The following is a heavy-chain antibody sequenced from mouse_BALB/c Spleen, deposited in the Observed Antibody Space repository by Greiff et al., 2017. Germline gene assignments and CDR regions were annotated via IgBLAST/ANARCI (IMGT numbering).Heavy chain of an antibody. CDR1: GYAFTNYW. Sequence: QVQLKQSGAELVRPGTSVKISCKASGYAFTNYWLGWVKQRPGHGLEWIGDIYPGSGNTYYNEKFKGKATLTADKSSSTAYMQLSSLTSEDSAVYFCAREETTAPWFAYWGQGTLVTVSA. CDR3: AREETTAPWFAY. J-gene: IGHJ3*01. V-gene: IGHV1-63*01. D-gene: IGHD1-2*01. CDR2: IYPGSGNT.